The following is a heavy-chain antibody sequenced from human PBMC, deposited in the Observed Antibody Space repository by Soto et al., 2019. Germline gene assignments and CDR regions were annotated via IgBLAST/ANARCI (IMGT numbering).Heavy chain of an antibody. CDR3: ASQRGYSGSGY. D-gene: IGHD2-15*01. CDR2: IKQDGSEK. CDR1: GFTFSSYW. Sequence: EVQLVESGGGLVQPGGSLRLSCAASGFTFSSYWMSWVRQAPGKGLEWVANIKQDGSEKYYVDSVKGRFTISRDNAKNSLYLQMNSLRAEDTAAYYCASQRGYSGSGYWGQGTLVTVSS. V-gene: IGHV3-7*01. J-gene: IGHJ4*02.